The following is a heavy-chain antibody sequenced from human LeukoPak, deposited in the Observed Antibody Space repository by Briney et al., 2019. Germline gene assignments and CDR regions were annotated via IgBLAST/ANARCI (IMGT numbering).Heavy chain of an antibody. Sequence: SQTLSLTCSVSGGFISGASNFWSWIRQPAGKNLEWIGRIYTSGNTNCNPSFESRVTISMDTSTNQVFLKLRSVTAADTAVYYCARSRESFGVIIPSWFDPWGQGTLVTVSS. CDR2: IYTSGNT. D-gene: IGHD3-3*01. CDR1: GGFISGASNF. J-gene: IGHJ5*02. V-gene: IGHV4-61*02. CDR3: ARSRESFGVIIPSWFDP.